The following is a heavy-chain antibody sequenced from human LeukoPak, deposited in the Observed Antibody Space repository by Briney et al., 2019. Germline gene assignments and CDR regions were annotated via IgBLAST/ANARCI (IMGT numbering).Heavy chain of an antibody. D-gene: IGHD3-3*01. V-gene: IGHV3-53*01. CDR3: ARGYDFWSGYSFDY. Sequence: PGGSLRLSCAASGFTVSSNYMSWVRQAPGKGLEWVSGIHGSSGSTYYADSVKGRSTISRDNSKNTLYLQMNSLRAEDTAVYYCARGYDFWSGYSFDYWGQGTLVTVSS. CDR2: IHGSSGST. CDR1: GFTVSSNY. J-gene: IGHJ4*02.